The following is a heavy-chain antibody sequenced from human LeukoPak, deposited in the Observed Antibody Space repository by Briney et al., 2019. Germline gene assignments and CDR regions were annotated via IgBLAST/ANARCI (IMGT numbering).Heavy chain of an antibody. CDR1: GGSISSGGYY. CDR2: IYYSGST. J-gene: IGHJ4*02. CDR3: ARGRDGYNYYFDY. Sequence: SETLSLTCTVSGGSISSGGYYWSWLRQHPGKGLEWIGYIYYSGSTYYNPSLKSRVTISVDTSKNQFSLKLSSVTAADTAVYYCARGRDGYNYYFDYWGQGTLVTVSS. V-gene: IGHV4-31*03. D-gene: IGHD5-24*01.